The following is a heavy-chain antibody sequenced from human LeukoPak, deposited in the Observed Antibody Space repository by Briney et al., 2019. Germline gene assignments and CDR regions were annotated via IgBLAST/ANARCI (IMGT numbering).Heavy chain of an antibody. Sequence: KSSETLSLTCTVSDGSLTRGGYYWSWVRQHPGKGLEWVGYIYYTGSTYYNPSLESRLTISMDTSQNRFSLEMSAVTAADTAVYYCGRDMSYGPDHYGMDVWGQGTTVTVSS. CDR1: DGSLTRGGYY. CDR3: GRDMSYGPDHYGMDV. V-gene: IGHV4-31*03. D-gene: IGHD5-18*01. J-gene: IGHJ6*02. CDR2: IYYTGST.